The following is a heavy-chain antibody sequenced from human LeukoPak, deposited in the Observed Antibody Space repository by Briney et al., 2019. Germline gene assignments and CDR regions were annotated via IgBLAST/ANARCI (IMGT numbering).Heavy chain of an antibody. Sequence: SETLSLTCTVSGGSISRSYYWGWIRQPPGKGLEWIGSIYYSGSTYYNPSLKSRVTISVDTSMNQFSLKLSSVTAADTAVYYCARDPGGYYESGGYYFFDHWGQGTLVTVSS. CDR1: GGSISRSYY. V-gene: IGHV4-39*07. J-gene: IGHJ4*02. D-gene: IGHD3-22*01. CDR3: ARDPGGYYESGGYYFFDH. CDR2: IYYSGST.